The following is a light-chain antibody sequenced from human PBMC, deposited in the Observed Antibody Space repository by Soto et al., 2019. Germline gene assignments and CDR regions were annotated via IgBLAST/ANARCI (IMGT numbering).Light chain of an antibody. Sequence: EIVMTQSPDTLSVSPGEGVTLSCRASQSFSSDLAWYQQKPGQSPRLLMYGASTRATDIPARFSGGGSGTEFTLTISSLQSEDVAIYYCQQYHDWPPITFGPGTKVEIK. CDR1: QSFSSD. CDR3: QQYHDWPPIT. J-gene: IGKJ3*01. CDR2: GAS. V-gene: IGKV3-15*01.